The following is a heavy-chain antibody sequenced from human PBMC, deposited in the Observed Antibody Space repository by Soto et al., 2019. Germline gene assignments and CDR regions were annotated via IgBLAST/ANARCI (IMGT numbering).Heavy chain of an antibody. D-gene: IGHD3-10*01. CDR2: INHSGST. Sequence: QVQLQQWGAGLLKPSETLSLTCAVYGGSFSGYSWTWIRQPPGTGLEWIGEINHSGSTNYNPSLKSRVTISGDTSKNQFSLKLTSVTAADTAVYYCARDKITCLFDYWGQGTLVTVSS. CDR3: ARDKITCLFDY. J-gene: IGHJ4*02. CDR1: GGSFSGYS. V-gene: IGHV4-34*01.